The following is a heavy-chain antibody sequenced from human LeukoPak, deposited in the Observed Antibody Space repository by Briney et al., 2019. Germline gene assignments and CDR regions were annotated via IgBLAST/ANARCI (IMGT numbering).Heavy chain of an antibody. CDR2: INHSGST. CDR3: ARGLVLRYFDWLDY. V-gene: IGHV4-34*01. J-gene: IGHJ4*02. D-gene: IGHD3-9*01. Sequence: SETLSLTCAVSVGSFSGYYWSWLRQPPGKGLEWIGEINHSGSTNYNPSLKSRVTISVDTSKNQFSLKLSSVTAADTAVYYCARGLVLRYFDWLDYWGQGTLVTVSS. CDR1: VGSFSGYY.